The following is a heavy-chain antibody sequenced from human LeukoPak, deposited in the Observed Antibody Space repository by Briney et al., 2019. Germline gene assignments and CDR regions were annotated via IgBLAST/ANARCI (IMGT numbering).Heavy chain of an antibody. CDR2: IYYSGST. Sequence: PSEALSLTCTVSGGSTSSYYWSWIRQPPGKGLEWIGYIYYSGSTNYNPSLKSRVTISVDTSKNQFSLKLSSVTAADTAVYYCARESSSSWYADYYYYYMDVWGKGTTVTISS. D-gene: IGHD6-13*01. V-gene: IGHV4-59*12. CDR1: GGSTSSYY. J-gene: IGHJ6*03. CDR3: ARESSSSWYADYYYYYMDV.